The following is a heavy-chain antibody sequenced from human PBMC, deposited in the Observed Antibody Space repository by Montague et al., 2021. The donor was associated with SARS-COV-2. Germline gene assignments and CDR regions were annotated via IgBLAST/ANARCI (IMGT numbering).Heavy chain of an antibody. CDR3: ARVFPRWLQFDPYFDY. CDR2: IYYSGST. V-gene: IGHV4-59*01. Sequence: SETLSLTCTVSGGSISSYYWSWIRQPPGKGLEWIGYIYYSGSTNYNPSLKSRVTISVDTSKNQFSLKLSSVTAAGMAVYYCARVFPRWLQFDPYFDYWGQGTLVTVSS. CDR1: GGSISSYY. J-gene: IGHJ4*02. D-gene: IGHD5-24*01.